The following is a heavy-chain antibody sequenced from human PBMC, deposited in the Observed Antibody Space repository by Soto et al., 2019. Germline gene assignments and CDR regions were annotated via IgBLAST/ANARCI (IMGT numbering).Heavy chain of an antibody. D-gene: IGHD2-2*01. Sequence: SETLSLTCTVSGDSISSPHYSWSWIRQPPGKGLEWLGYIYRTGNTHYSPSLKSRVSISQDRSKNQFSLELTSVTAADTAVYYCARGDYQYSIDYWGQGTLVTVSS. CDR2: IYRTGNT. V-gene: IGHV4-30-2*01. J-gene: IGHJ4*02. CDR3: ARGDYQYSIDY. CDR1: GDSISSPHYS.